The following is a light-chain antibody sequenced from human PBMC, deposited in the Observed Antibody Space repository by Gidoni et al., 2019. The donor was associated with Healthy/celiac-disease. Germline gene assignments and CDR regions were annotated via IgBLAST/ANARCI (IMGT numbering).Light chain of an antibody. V-gene: IGLV2-11*01. Sequence: QSALTQPRSVSGSPGQSVTLSCTGTSSDVGGYNYVSWYQQHPGKAPKLMIYDVSKRPSGVPDRFFGSKSGNTASLTISGLQAEDEADYYCCSYAGSYTFWVFGGGTKLTVL. CDR1: SSDVGGYNY. CDR3: CSYAGSYTFWV. J-gene: IGLJ3*02. CDR2: DVS.